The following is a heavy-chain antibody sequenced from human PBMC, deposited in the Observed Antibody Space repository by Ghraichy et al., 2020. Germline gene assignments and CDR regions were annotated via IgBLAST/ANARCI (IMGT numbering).Heavy chain of an antibody. CDR1: GGSISSSSYY. D-gene: IGHD6-19*01. CDR2: IYNSGST. Sequence: SETLSLTCTVSGGSISSSSYYWGWIRQPPGKGLEWIGSIYNSGSTYYNPSLKSRVTISVDTSKNQFSLKLNSVTAADTAVYYCATPFSGGREPWGQGTLVTVSS. V-gene: IGHV4-39*01. J-gene: IGHJ5*02. CDR3: ATPFSGGREP.